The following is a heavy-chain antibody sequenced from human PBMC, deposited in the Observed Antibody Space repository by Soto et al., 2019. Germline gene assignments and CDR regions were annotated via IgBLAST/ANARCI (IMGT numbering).Heavy chain of an antibody. CDR2: IYHSGST. Sequence: PSETLSLTCGVSGGSISSTNCWRFVRQPPGKGLEWIGEIYHSGSTNYNPSLKSRVTISVDKSKNQFSLKLDSVTAADTAVYYCARATHTNYVDYWGQGTLVTVSS. D-gene: IGHD4-4*01. CDR1: GGSISSTNC. V-gene: IGHV4-4*02. CDR3: ARATHTNYVDY. J-gene: IGHJ4*02.